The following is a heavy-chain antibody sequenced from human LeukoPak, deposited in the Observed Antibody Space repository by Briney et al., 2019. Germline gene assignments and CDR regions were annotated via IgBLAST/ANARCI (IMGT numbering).Heavy chain of an antibody. V-gene: IGHV3-30-3*01. CDR1: GFTFSSYA. CDR3: ARWIVGATWD. CDR2: ISYDGSNK. D-gene: IGHD1-26*01. Sequence: GGSLRLSCAASGFTFSSYAMHWVRQAPGKGLEWVAVISYDGSNKYYADSVKGRFTISRDNSKNTLYLQMNSLRAEDTAVYYCARWIVGATWDWGRGTLVTVSS. J-gene: IGHJ4*02.